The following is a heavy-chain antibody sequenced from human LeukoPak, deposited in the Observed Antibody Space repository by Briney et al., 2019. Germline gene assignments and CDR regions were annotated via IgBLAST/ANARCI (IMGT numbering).Heavy chain of an antibody. Sequence: SVKVSCKASGYTFTSYYMHWVRQAPGQGLEWMGRIIPILGIANYAQKFQGRVTITADKSTSTAYMELSSLRSEDTAVYYCARGEWLSPFDYWGQGTLVTVSS. D-gene: IGHD3-3*01. V-gene: IGHV1-69*04. CDR3: ARGEWLSPFDY. J-gene: IGHJ4*02. CDR1: GYTFTSYY. CDR2: IIPILGIA.